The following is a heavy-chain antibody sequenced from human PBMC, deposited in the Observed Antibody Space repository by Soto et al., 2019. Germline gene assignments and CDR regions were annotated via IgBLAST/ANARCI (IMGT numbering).Heavy chain of an antibody. J-gene: IGHJ4*02. Sequence: LSLTCAVYGGSFSGYYWSWIRQPPGKGLEWIGEINHSGSTNYNPSLKSRVTISVDTSKNQFSLKLSSVTAADTAVYYCAREGVAVAGLIDYWGQGTLVTVSS. CDR2: INHSGST. V-gene: IGHV4-34*01. CDR3: AREGVAVAGLIDY. CDR1: GGSFSGYY. D-gene: IGHD6-19*01.